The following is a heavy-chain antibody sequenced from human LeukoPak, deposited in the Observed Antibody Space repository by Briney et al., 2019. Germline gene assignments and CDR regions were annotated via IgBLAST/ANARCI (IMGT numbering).Heavy chain of an antibody. V-gene: IGHV3-48*04. CDR2: ISSSSSTI. CDR1: GFTFGTCW. J-gene: IGHJ6*02. Sequence: GGSLRLSCAASGFTFGTCWMNWVRQAPGKGLEWVSYISSSSSTIYYADSVKGRFTTSRDNAKSSLYLQMNSLRAEDTAVYYCARARSQYCSGGSCSPAGYYYYGMDVWGQGTTVTVSS. CDR3: ARARSQYCSGGSCSPAGYYYYGMDV. D-gene: IGHD2-15*01.